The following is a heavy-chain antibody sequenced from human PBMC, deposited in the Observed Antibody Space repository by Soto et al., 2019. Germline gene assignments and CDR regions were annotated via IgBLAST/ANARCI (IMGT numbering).Heavy chain of an antibody. Sequence: GASVKVSCKASGGTFGSYAISWVRQAPGQGLEWMGGIIPMFDIVHFAQKFQGRVTITADEFTSTAYMELSSLRSEDTAVYYCAREADHEYFDYWGQGTLVTVSS. CDR2: IIPMFDIV. V-gene: IGHV1-69*13. J-gene: IGHJ4*02. CDR1: GGTFGSYA. D-gene: IGHD6-6*01. CDR3: AREADHEYFDY.